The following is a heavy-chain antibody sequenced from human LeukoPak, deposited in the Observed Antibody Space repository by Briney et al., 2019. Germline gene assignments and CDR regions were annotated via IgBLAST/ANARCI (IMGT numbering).Heavy chain of an antibody. V-gene: IGHV4-30-4*01. CDR2: IYFTGKT. CDR1: GDSINDADPY. D-gene: IGHD4-17*01. J-gene: IGHJ5*02. CDR3: ARLPEYGDYGAPWFDP. Sequence: SETLSLTCTVSGDSINDADPYWSWIRQPPGKGLEWIGYIYFTGKTYYNPSLKSRVTLSMDTSKNQFSLKLSSVTAADTAVYYCARLPEYGDYGAPWFDPWGQGTLVTVSS.